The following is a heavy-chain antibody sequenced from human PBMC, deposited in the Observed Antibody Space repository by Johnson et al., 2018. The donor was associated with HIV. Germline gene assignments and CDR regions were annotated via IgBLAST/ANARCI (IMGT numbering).Heavy chain of an antibody. Sequence: QVLLVESGGGVVQPGRSLRLSCAASGFTFSTYGMHWVRQAPGKGLEWVAVMWYDGSNKYYADSVKGRFTISRDNSKNTLYLQMNSLRAEDTAVDYCARDMAQLELFAFDIGGQGTMVTVSA. J-gene: IGHJ3*02. V-gene: IGHV3-33*01. D-gene: IGHD1-1*01. CDR1: GFTFSTYG. CDR3: ARDMAQLELFAFDI. CDR2: MWYDGSNK.